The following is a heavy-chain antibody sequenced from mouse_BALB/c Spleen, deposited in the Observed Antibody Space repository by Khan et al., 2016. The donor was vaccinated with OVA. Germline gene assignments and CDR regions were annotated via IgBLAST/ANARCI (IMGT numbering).Heavy chain of an antibody. CDR1: GFTFSTYA. V-gene: IGHV5-9-3*01. J-gene: IGHJ3*01. CDR2: ISSDGDYT. CDR3: ARSAYGNFAY. D-gene: IGHD2-1*01. Sequence: EVELVESGGGLVKPGGSLKLSCAASGFTFSTYAMSWVRQTPEKRLEWVATISSDGDYTYYPDNVTGRFTIYRVHDKNNLYLQMSSLMSEDTAMYFCARSAYGNFAYWGQGTLVTVSA.